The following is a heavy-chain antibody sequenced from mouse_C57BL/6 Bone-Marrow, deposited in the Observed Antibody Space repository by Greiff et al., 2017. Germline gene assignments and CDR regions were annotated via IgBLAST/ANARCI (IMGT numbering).Heavy chain of an antibody. Sequence: EVMLVESGGGLVQPGGSLSLSCAASGFTFTDYYMSWVRQPPGKALEWLGFIRNKANGYTTEYSASVKGLFTISRDNSQCILYLQMNALRAEDSATYYCARSSPYSTYPAWLAYWGQGTLVTVSA. CDR2: IRNKANGYTT. J-gene: IGHJ3*01. V-gene: IGHV7-3*01. D-gene: IGHD2-5*01. CDR1: GFTFTDYY. CDR3: ARSSPYSTYPAWLAY.